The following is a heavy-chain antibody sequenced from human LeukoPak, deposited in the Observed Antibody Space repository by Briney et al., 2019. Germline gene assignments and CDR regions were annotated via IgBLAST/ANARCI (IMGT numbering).Heavy chain of an antibody. Sequence: PGGSLRLSCAASGFTISGNDLSWVRQAPGKGLEWVSAISGGGASTYYADSVKGRFTISRDNSKDTLYLQMNSLRAEDTAVYFCAKVREYSSSRWYYFDYWGQGTLVTVSS. V-gene: IGHV3-23*01. CDR2: ISGGGAST. CDR1: GFTISGND. D-gene: IGHD6-6*01. J-gene: IGHJ4*02. CDR3: AKVREYSSSRWYYFDY.